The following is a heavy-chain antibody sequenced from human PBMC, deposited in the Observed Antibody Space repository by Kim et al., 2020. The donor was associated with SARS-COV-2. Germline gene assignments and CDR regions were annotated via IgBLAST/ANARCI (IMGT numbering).Heavy chain of an antibody. J-gene: IGHJ4*02. CDR2: IWYDGSNK. CDR3: AKMGYSSSWTDFDY. V-gene: IGHV3-33*06. CDR1: GFTFSSYS. Sequence: GGSLRLSCAASGFTFSSYSMHWVRQAPGKGLEWVAVIWYDGSNKYYADSVKGRFTISRDNSKNTLYLQMNSLRAEDTAVYYCAKMGYSSSWTDFDYWGQGTLVTVSS. D-gene: IGHD6-13*01.